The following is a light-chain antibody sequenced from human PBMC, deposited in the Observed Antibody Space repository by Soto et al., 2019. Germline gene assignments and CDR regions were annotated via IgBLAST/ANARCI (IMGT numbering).Light chain of an antibody. CDR2: GAS. CDR3: QQYNNWPWA. V-gene: IGKV3-15*01. J-gene: IGKJ1*01. Sequence: MMEHSPVTLSVSPGGRAALSFSASQSISETLAWYQQKPGQAPRLLIHGASTRAPGFPARFSGSGSGTDFTLTISSLQSEDFAVYYCQQYNNWPWAFGQANKV. CDR1: QSISET.